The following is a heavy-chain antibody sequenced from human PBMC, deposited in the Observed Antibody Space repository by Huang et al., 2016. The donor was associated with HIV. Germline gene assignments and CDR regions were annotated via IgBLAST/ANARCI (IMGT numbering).Heavy chain of an antibody. CDR3: ATSTPDVGAGVLRSAFDI. D-gene: IGHD2-15*01. J-gene: IGHJ3*02. CDR1: GYTVSELS. CDR2: FDPERGET. V-gene: IGHV1-24*01. Sequence: QVQLVESGAELKKPGASVRVPGKVPGYTVSELSLHGVGKAPEKGLEWLGGFDPERGETIYAQRLQGRVTMTEDTSTDTAYMELSSLRPEDTAVYYCATSTPDVGAGVLRSAFDIWGQGTMVTVSS.